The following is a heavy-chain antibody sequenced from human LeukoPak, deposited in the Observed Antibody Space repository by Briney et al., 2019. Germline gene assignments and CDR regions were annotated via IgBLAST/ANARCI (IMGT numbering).Heavy chain of an antibody. D-gene: IGHD5-18*01. CDR3: ARDRGYSYGSALYYFDY. V-gene: IGHV1-46*01. J-gene: IGHJ4*02. Sequence: ASVKVSCKASGYTFSSYGISWVRQAPGQGLEWMGTVNPSGGSTLYAQKFQGRVTMTRDASTSAVYMDLSSLRSDDTAVYYCARDRGYSYGSALYYFDYWGQGTLVTVSS. CDR1: GYTFSSYG. CDR2: VNPSGGST.